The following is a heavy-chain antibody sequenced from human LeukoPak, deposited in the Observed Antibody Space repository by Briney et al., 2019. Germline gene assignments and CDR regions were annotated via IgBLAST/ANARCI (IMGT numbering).Heavy chain of an antibody. Sequence: GGSLRLSCAASGFTFSSYSMNWVRQAPGKGLEWVTSISSSSSYVYYADSVKGRFTISRDNAKNSLYLQMNSLRAEDTAVYCCARAAGQLDDYWGQGTLVTVSS. J-gene: IGHJ4*02. CDR1: GFTFSSYS. CDR2: ISSSSSYV. V-gene: IGHV3-21*01. D-gene: IGHD6-13*01. CDR3: ARAAGQLDDY.